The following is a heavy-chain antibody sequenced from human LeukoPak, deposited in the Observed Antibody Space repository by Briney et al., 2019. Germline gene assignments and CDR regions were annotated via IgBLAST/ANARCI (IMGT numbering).Heavy chain of an antibody. D-gene: IGHD3-22*01. CDR3: ARGRLGSVVFEGYYYFMDV. V-gene: IGHV4-34*01. CDR2: VYNGGST. J-gene: IGHJ6*03. Sequence: PSETLSLTCAVYGGSFNDYFWTWIRQPPGKGLEWIGEVYNGGSTNYNPSLKSRVIISVDTSKNQFSLRPSSVTAADTAVYYCARGRLGSVVFEGYYYFMDVWGKGTTVTVSS. CDR1: GGSFNDYF.